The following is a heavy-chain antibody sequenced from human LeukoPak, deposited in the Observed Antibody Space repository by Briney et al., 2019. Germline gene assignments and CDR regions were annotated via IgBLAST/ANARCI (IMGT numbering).Heavy chain of an antibody. CDR1: GYSISSGYY. CDR2: IYHSGST. V-gene: IGHV4-38-2*02. CDR3: ARVLSSGMSDY. Sequence: PSETLSLTCTVSGYSISSGYYWGWIRQPPGKGLEWIGSIYHSGSTYYNPSLKSRVTISVDMSKNQFSLKLTSVTAADTAIYFCARVLSSGMSDYWGQGSLVTVSS. D-gene: IGHD3-10*01. J-gene: IGHJ4*02.